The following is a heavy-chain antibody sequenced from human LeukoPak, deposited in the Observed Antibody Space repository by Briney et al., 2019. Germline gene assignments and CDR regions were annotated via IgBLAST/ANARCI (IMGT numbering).Heavy chain of an antibody. CDR1: GFTFSSYS. V-gene: IGHV3-48*01. J-gene: IGHJ4*02. CDR3: ARGQLLKDY. D-gene: IGHD3-10*01. CDR2: ISSGSSSV. Sequence: GGSLRLSCAASGFTFSSYSMNWIRQAPGKGLEWLSYISSGSSSVYYADSVKGRFTISRDNAKNSLYLQMSSLKAEDTAVYYCARGQLLKDYWGQGTLVTVSS.